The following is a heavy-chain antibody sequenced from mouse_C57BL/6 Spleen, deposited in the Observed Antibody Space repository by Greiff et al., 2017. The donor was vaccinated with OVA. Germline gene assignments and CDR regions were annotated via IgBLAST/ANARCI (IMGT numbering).Heavy chain of an antibody. V-gene: IGHV1-20*01. CDR3: ARRNYYGSSYEWYFDV. D-gene: IGHD1-1*01. CDR1: GYSFTGYF. CDR2: INPYNGDT. Sequence: EVQLQQSGPELVKPGDSVKISCKASGYSFTGYFMNWVMQSHGKSLEWIGRINPYNGDTFYNQKFKGKATLTVDKSSSTAHMALRSLTSEDSAVYYCARRNYYGSSYEWYFDVWGTGTTVTVSS. J-gene: IGHJ1*03.